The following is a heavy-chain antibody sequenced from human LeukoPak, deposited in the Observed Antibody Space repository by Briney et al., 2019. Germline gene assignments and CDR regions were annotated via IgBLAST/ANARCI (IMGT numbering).Heavy chain of an antibody. CDR3: LRGSSDGKGMDI. CDR1: GFTLRTSW. J-gene: IGHJ4*02. Sequence: PGGSLRLSCAASGFTLRTSWIHWVRQAAGKGLEWISRISPGDSRAIYADSLEGRLTISRDDAKNTVYLQMNSVRADDTAMYYCLRGSSDGKGMDIWGQGTLVTVSS. V-gene: IGHV3-74*01. CDR2: ISPGDSRA. D-gene: IGHD6-19*01.